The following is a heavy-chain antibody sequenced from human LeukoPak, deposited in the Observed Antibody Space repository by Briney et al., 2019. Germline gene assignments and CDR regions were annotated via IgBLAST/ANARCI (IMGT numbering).Heavy chain of an antibody. CDR1: GFTFSTYG. CDR3: AKGAFWTGYSEYLDP. V-gene: IGHV3-33*06. J-gene: IGHJ5*02. CDR2: IWNDGSKK. D-gene: IGHD3/OR15-3a*01. Sequence: PGGSLRLSCAASGFTFSTYGMYWVRQAPGKGLEWAALIWNDGSKKYYADSVKGRFTISRDNSKNTLYLQMNSLRAEDTAMYYCAKGAFWTGYSEYLDPWGQGILVTVSS.